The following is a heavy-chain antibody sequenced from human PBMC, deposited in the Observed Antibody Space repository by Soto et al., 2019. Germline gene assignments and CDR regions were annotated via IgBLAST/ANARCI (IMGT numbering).Heavy chain of an antibody. J-gene: IGHJ4*02. CDR3: ARDQTDSGGYSDS. CDR2: ISCDGHHQ. D-gene: IGHD3-22*01. Sequence: QVQLVESGGGEVQPGGSLRVSCATSGFSFNDYAMYWVRQAPGQGLEWVAIISCDGHHQFYLDNLRGRFTVSGDNSKNTLYLQMTSLRPEDTAVYFCARDQTDSGGYSDSWGQGTLVTVSS. CDR1: GFSFNDYA. V-gene: IGHV3-30*03.